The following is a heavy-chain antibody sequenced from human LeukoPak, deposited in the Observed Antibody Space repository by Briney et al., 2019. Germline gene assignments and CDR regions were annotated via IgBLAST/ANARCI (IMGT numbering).Heavy chain of an antibody. Sequence: GGSLRLSCTTSGFAFSNYAMNWVRQAPGKGPEWVSGISGFNTYYADSVKGRFTISRDNSKNTLYLQMNSLRAEDTAVYYCAKRIQLWSPGFDYWGQGTLVTVSS. J-gene: IGHJ4*02. CDR2: ISGFNT. D-gene: IGHD5-18*01. CDR3: AKRIQLWSPGFDY. CDR1: GFAFSNYA. V-gene: IGHV3-23*01.